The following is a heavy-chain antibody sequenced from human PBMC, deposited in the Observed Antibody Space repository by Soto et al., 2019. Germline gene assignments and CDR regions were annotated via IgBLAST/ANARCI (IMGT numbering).Heavy chain of an antibody. CDR3: AREYDGLLTVYYTDY. V-gene: IGHV3-74*01. D-gene: IGHD3-9*01. CDR2: ISGDGVTT. J-gene: IGHJ4*02. Sequence: EVQLVESGGDLVQRGGSLRLSCAASGFPFSSYWMHWVRHTPGKGLAWVARISGDGVTTYYADSVTGRVTVSIDNAKNTLSLQKSGWRADDTVVYYCAREYDGLLTVYYTDYWGQGTLVSVSS. CDR1: GFPFSSYW.